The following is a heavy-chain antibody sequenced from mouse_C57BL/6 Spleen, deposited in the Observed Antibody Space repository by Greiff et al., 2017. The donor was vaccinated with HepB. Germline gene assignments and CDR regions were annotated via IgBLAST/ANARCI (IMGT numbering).Heavy chain of an antibody. Sequence: EVQGVESGGGLVKPGGSLKLSCAASGFTFSDYGMHWVRQAPEKGLEWVAYISSGSSTIYYADTVKGRFTISRDNAKNTLFLQMTSLRSEDTAMYYCARVHYYGSSLYWYFDVWGTGTTVTVSS. CDR3: ARVHYYGSSLYWYFDV. J-gene: IGHJ1*03. CDR2: ISSGSSTI. CDR1: GFTFSDYG. V-gene: IGHV5-17*01. D-gene: IGHD1-1*01.